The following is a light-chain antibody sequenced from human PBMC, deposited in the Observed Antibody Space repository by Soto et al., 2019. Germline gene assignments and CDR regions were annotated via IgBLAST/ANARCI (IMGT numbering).Light chain of an antibody. Sequence: EILLTQSPCTLTLSPGERATLSCRASQSVSNNYLAWYQQKPGQAPSLLIYGASNRATGIPDRLSGSGSGTDFTLTISRPEPEDFAVYYCQQYGSSGTFGQGTKVDIK. J-gene: IGKJ1*01. CDR1: QSVSNNY. CDR3: QQYGSSGT. CDR2: GAS. V-gene: IGKV3-20*01.